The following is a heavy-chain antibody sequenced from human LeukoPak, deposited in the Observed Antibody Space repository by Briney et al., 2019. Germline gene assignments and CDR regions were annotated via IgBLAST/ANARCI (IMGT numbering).Heavy chain of an antibody. D-gene: IGHD6-13*01. Sequence: SETLSLTCTVSGGSITSSSYYWGWIRQPPGKGLEWIGSIFYSGSTYYNPSLKRRVTISVDTSKTQFSLKLRSVTAADTAVYYCAKQQLVRCFDYWGQGTLVTVSS. CDR3: AKQQLVRCFDY. CDR2: IFYSGST. J-gene: IGHJ4*02. CDR1: GGSITSSSYY. V-gene: IGHV4-39*01.